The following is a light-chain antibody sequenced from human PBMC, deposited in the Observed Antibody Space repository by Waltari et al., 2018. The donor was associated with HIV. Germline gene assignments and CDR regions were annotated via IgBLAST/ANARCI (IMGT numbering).Light chain of an antibody. CDR2: DVS. CDR3: TSYTSTATVV. V-gene: IGLV2-14*03. J-gene: IGLJ2*01. CDR1: NDDIASYIY. Sequence: QSVLTQPASVSGSPGQSITISCTGTNDDIASYIYVSWYQQHPGKVPKLLMYDVSSRPSGVSNRFSGSKSGHTASLSISGIQTEDEAHYYCTSYTSTATVVFGGGTKLTVL.